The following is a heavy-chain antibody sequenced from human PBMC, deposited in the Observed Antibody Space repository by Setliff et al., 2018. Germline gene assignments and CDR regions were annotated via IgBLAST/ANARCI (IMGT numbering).Heavy chain of an antibody. V-gene: IGHV4-4*07. CDR1: GGSISSYY. D-gene: IGHD3-22*01. CDR3: ARESRYYYDNLGTLDY. Sequence: SETLSLTCTVSGGSISSYYWSWIRRPAGKGLEWIGHIYIGGSANYNPSLKSRVTMSIDTSKNQFSLKLSSVTAADTAVYYFARESRYYYDNLGTLDYWGQGTLVTVSS. CDR2: IYIGGSA. J-gene: IGHJ4*02.